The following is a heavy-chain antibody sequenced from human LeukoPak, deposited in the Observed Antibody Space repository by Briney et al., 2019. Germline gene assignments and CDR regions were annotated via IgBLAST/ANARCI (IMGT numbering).Heavy chain of an antibody. CDR2: INPNSGGT. V-gene: IGHV1-2*02. CDR3: ASSYGSGSYYTLDY. CDR1: GYTFTSYY. D-gene: IGHD3-10*01. Sequence: ASVKVSCKASGYTFTSYYMHWVRQAPGQGLEWMGWINPNSGGTNYAQKFQGRVTMTRDTSISTAYMELSRLRTDDTAVYYCASSYGSGSYYTLDYWGQGTLVTVSS. J-gene: IGHJ4*02.